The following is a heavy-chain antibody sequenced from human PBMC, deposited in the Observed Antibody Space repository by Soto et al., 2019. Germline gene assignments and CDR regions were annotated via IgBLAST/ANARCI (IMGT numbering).Heavy chain of an antibody. CDR2: ISAYNGNT. CDR1: GYTFTSYG. V-gene: IGHV1-18*04. D-gene: IGHD3-3*01. CDR3: ARDFCIFGVVPPVWFDP. Sequence: ASVKGSCKASGYTFTSYGISWVRQAPGQGLEWMGWISAYNGNTNYAQKLQGRVTMTTDTSTSTAYMELRSLRSDDTAVYYCARDFCIFGVVPPVWFDPWGQGTLVTVYS. J-gene: IGHJ5*02.